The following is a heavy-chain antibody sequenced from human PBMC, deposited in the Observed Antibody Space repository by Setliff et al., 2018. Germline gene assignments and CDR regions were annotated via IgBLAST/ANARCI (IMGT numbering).Heavy chain of an antibody. CDR1: GDSISSRTHY. V-gene: IGHV4-39*07. CDR3: ARGRNVASRLLDS. Sequence: PSETLSLTCTVSGDSISSRTHYWSWIRQSPAKGLEWIGEITHTGTTGSTKYNPSLKSRVTMSIDTSKNQFSLMVTSVTAADTAVYYCARGRNVASRLLDSWGQGTLVTVSS. CDR2: ITHTGTTGST. J-gene: IGHJ4*02. D-gene: IGHD6-6*01.